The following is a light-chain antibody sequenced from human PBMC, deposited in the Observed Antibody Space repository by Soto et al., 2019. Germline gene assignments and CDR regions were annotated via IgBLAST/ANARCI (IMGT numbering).Light chain of an antibody. V-gene: IGLV2-14*01. CDR2: EVT. CDR1: SSDVGGYNY. CDR3: TSYSSSNTPV. Sequence: QSALTQPACVSGSPGQSITISCTGTSSDVGGYNYVSWYQQHPGKAPKLMIYEVTNRPSGVSNRFSGSKSGNTASLTISGLQAEDEADYYCTSYSSSNTPVFGGGTKLTVL. J-gene: IGLJ2*01.